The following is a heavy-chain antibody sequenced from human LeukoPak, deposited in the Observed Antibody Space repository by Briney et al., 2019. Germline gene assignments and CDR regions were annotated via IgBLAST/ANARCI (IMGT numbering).Heavy chain of an antibody. D-gene: IGHD3-22*01. CDR3: AKDKYYYDSSGYLDY. V-gene: IGHV3-23*01. J-gene: IGHJ4*02. CDR1: GFTFSSYA. Sequence: HTGGSLRLSCAASGFTFSSYAMSWVRQAPGKGLEWVSAISGSGGSTYYADSVKGRFTISRDNSKNTLYLQMNSLRAEDTAVYYCAKDKYYYDSSGYLDYWGQGTLVTVSS. CDR2: ISGSGGST.